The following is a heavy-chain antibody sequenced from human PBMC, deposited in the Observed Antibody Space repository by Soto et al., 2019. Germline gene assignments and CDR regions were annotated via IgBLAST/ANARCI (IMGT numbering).Heavy chain of an antibody. CDR2: ISDSGTGT. CDR3: AKDHTVVIRDAFDI. J-gene: IGHJ3*02. Sequence: EVQILESGGGLVQPGGSLRLCCAASGFTFSSYAMCWVRQAPGKGLAWVSGISDSGTGTYYADSVKGRFTISRDNSKNTVYLQMKSLRAEDTAVYYCAKDHTVVIRDAFDIWGQGTMVNVSS. V-gene: IGHV3-23*01. D-gene: IGHD3-22*01. CDR1: GFTFSSYA.